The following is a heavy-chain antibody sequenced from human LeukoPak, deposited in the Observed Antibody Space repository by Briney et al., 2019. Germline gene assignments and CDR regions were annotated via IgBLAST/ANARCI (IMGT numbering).Heavy chain of an antibody. CDR2: INPNSGGT. D-gene: IGHD3-22*01. Sequence: ASVKVSCKASGYTFTGYYMHWVRQAPGQGLEWMGWINPNSGGTNYAQEFQGWVTMTRDTSISTAYMELSRLRSDDTAVYYCASSLDSSGYYYGDAFDIWGQGTMVTVSS. V-gene: IGHV1-2*04. CDR1: GYTFTGYY. CDR3: ASSLDSSGYYYGDAFDI. J-gene: IGHJ3*02.